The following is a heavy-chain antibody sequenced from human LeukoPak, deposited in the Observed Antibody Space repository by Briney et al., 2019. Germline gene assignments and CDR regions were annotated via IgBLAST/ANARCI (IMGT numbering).Heavy chain of an antibody. J-gene: IGHJ6*03. D-gene: IGHD6-6*01. V-gene: IGHV1-46*01. CDR3: ARGDRSSSTLPDQALPSSDHTKYYYYYMDV. Sequence: AASVKVSCKASGYTFTSYYMHWVRQAPGQGLEWMGIINPSGGSTSYAQKFQGRVTMTRDMSTSTVHMELSSLRSEATAAYYCARGDRSSSTLPDQALPSSDHTKYYYYYMDVWGKGTTVTVSS. CDR1: GYTFTSYY. CDR2: INPSGGST.